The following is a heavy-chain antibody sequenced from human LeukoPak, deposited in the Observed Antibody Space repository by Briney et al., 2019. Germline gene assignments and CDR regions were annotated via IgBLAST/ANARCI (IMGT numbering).Heavy chain of an antibody. CDR1: GFTFNNYA. J-gene: IGHJ6*03. Sequence: GSLRLSCEASGFTFNNYALAWVRPSPGKGLEWVSGITGSGGHTYYAQSVKGRFTISRDNSQNTLYLQMYSLRAEDTAVYYCTKDLTDFHYYYTDVWGKGTTVIVSS. CDR2: ITGSGGHT. D-gene: IGHD2-21*02. CDR3: TKDLTDFHYYYTDV. V-gene: IGHV3-23*01.